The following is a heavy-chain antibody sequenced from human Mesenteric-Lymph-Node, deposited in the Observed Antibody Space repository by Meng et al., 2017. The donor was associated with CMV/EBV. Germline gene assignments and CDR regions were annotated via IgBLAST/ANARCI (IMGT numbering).Heavy chain of an antibody. Sequence: GSLRLSCTVSGDSIRSSYWGWIRQPAGKGLEWIGTIRSTLSTYYNPSLESRVTISLDTSKTQFSLKLSSVTAADTAVYYCARAPFNYFDSSGDPPDYWGQGTLVTVSS. J-gene: IGHJ4*02. D-gene: IGHD3-22*01. CDR3: ARAPFNYFDSSGDPPDY. CDR1: GDSIRSSY. V-gene: IGHV4-39*07. CDR2: IRSTLST.